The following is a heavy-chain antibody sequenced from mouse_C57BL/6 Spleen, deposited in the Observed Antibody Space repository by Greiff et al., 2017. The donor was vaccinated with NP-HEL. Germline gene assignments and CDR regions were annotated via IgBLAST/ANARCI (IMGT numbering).Heavy chain of an antibody. CDR3: VYGSSLYYYAMDY. CDR2: ILPGSGST. CDR1: GYTFTGYW. V-gene: IGHV1-9*01. J-gene: IGHJ4*01. D-gene: IGHD1-1*01. Sequence: VQRVESGAELMKPGASVKLSCKATGYTFTGYWIEWVKQRPGHGLEWIGEILPGSGSTNYNEKFKGKATFTADTSSNTAYMQLSSLTTEDSAIYYCVYGSSLYYYAMDYWGQGTSVTVSS.